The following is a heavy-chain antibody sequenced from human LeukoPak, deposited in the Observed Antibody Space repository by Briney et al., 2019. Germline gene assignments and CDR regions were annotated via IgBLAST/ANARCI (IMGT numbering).Heavy chain of an antibody. V-gene: IGHV4-39*07. CDR2: IYYSGST. CDR1: GGSISSSSYY. D-gene: IGHD6-13*01. Sequence: SETLSLTCTVSGGSISSSSYYWGWIRQPPGKGLEWIGSIYYSGSTNYNPSLKSRVTISVDTSKNQFSLKLSSVTAADTAVYYCARGRDSSSWYAHYWGQGTLVTVSS. CDR3: ARGRDSSSWYAHY. J-gene: IGHJ4*02.